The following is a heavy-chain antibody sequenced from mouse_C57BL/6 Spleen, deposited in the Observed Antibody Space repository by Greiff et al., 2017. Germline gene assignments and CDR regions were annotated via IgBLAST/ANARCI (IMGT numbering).Heavy chain of an antibody. J-gene: IGHJ4*01. V-gene: IGHV5-17*01. CDR1: GFTFSDYG. Sequence: EVKVVESGGGLVKPGGSLKLSCAASGFTFSDYGMHWVRQAPEKGLEWVAYISSGSSTIYYADTVKGRFTISRDNAKNTLFLQMTSLRSEDTAMYYCARDYDGYLWAMDYWGQGTSVTVSS. CDR3: ARDYDGYLWAMDY. D-gene: IGHD2-3*01. CDR2: ISSGSSTI.